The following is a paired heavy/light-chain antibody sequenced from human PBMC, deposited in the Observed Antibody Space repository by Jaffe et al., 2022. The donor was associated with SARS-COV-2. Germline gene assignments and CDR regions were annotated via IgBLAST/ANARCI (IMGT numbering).Light chain of an antibody. CDR1: QSVTSNF. Sequence: EIVLTQSPGTLSLSPGERATLSCRASQSVTSNFLAWYQQRPGQTPRLLIYGASTRATGIPDRFSGSGSGTDFTLTISRLDPEDFAVYYCQCYGSSPWTFGQGTKVEF. CDR2: GAS. V-gene: IGKV3-20*01. CDR3: QCYGSSPWT. J-gene: IGKJ1*01.
Heavy chain of an antibody. J-gene: IGHJ4*02. CDR1: GYAFTGYG. D-gene: IGHD4-17*01. CDR2: ISAHTGHT. CDR3: ARSFGSYGDYALFLAY. V-gene: IGHV1-18*01. Sequence: QVQLVQSGVEVKRPGASVKVSCKASGYAFTGYGIGWVRQAPGQGLEWMGWISAHTGHTIQAQRFQDRVTMTTDASTNTAYIELRNLRSDDTALYYCARSFGSYGDYALFLAYWGQGTLVTVSS.